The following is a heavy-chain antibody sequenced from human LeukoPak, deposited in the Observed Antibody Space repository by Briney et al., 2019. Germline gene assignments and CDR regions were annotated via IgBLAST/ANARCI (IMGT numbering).Heavy chain of an antibody. V-gene: IGHV3-21*01. CDR2: TSSSST. J-gene: IGHJ4*02. Sequence: GGSLRLSCAASGFTFSSYSMNWVRQAPGKGLECVSSTSSSSTYADSVKGRFTISRDSAKNSLYLQMNSLRVEDTAVYYCARDYGYEIDYWGQGTLVTVPS. D-gene: IGHD5-24*01. CDR3: ARDYGYEIDY. CDR1: GFTFSSYS.